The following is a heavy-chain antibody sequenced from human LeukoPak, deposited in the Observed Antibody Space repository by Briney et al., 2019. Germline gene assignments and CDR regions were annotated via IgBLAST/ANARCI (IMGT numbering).Heavy chain of an antibody. CDR1: GYTFTSYG. J-gene: IGHJ3*02. V-gene: IGHV1-18*01. CDR3: ARDLDEGAIYDAFDI. Sequence: ASVKVSCKASGYTFTSYGISWVRQAPGQGLEWMGWISAYNGNTNYAQKLQGRVTMTTDTSTSTAYMELRSLRSDDTAVYCCARDLDEGAIYDAFDIWGQGTMVTVSS. CDR2: ISAYNGNT. D-gene: IGHD1-26*01.